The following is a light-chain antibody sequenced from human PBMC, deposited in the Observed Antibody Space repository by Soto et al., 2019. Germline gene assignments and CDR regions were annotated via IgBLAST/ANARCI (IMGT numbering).Light chain of an antibody. CDR3: QQYKSSST. V-gene: IGKV1-5*03. J-gene: IGKJ1*01. Sequence: ITQSRSTLSASVGDTFTISCRASESISIWLAWYQQKPGKAPNLLINKASSLQSEVPSRFSGSGSGTEFTLTITSLQPDDFGVYYCQQYKSSSTFGQGTKVDI. CDR1: ESISIW. CDR2: KAS.